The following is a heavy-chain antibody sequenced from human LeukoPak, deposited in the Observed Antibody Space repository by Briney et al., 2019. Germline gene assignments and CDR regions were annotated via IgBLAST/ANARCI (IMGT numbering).Heavy chain of an antibody. CDR1: GFTFSSYA. V-gene: IGHV3-23*01. CDR3: AKAQVHXXNQPGFDY. CDR2: ISGSGGGT. J-gene: IGHJ4*02. Sequence: GGSLRLSCAASGFTFSSYAMSWVRQAPGKGLEWVSTISGSGGGTYYADSVKGRFTISRDNSKNTLYLQMSSLRAEDTAVPYXAKAQVHXXNQPGFDYWGQGTLVTVSS. D-gene: IGHD1-14*01.